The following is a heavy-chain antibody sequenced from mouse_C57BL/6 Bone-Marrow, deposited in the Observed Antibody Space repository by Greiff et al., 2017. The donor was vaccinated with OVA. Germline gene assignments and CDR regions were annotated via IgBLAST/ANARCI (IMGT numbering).Heavy chain of an antibody. V-gene: IGHV1-64*01. CDR3: ARRPLRKGGRRFDYYAMDY. CDR1: GYTFTSYW. Sequence: QVQLQQPGAELVKPGASVKLSCKASGYTFTSYWMHWVKKRPGQGLEWIGMIHPNSGSTNYNEKFKSKATLTVDKSSSTAYMQLSSLTSEDSAVYYCARRPLRKGGRRFDYYAMDYWGQGTSVTVSS. J-gene: IGHJ4*01. CDR2: IHPNSGST. D-gene: IGHD1-1*01.